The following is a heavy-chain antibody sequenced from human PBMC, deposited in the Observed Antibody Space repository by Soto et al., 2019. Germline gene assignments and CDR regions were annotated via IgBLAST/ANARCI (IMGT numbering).Heavy chain of an antibody. D-gene: IGHD3-16*01. CDR1: GGTFSSYT. Sequence: HVQLVQSGAEVMKPGSSVKVSCKASGGTFSSYTISWVRQAPGQGLEWMGRIIPILGIANYAQKFQGRVTITADKSTSTAYMELSSLRSEDTAVYYCARVGAREGYFDYWGQGTLVTVSS. J-gene: IGHJ4*02. CDR2: IIPILGIA. V-gene: IGHV1-69*02. CDR3: ARVGAREGYFDY.